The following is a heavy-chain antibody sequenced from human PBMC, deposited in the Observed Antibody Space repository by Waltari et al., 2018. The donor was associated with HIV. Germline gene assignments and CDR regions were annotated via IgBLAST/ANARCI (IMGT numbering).Heavy chain of an antibody. D-gene: IGHD3-22*01. CDR2: IKQDESEK. Sequence: EVQLVESGGGLVQPGGSLRLSCAASGFNFNNYWMTWVRQAPGKGLEWVANIKQDESEKYYVDSVKGRFTISRDNAKNSLFLQMNSLRAEDTAVYYCAREALYDSSGYYFDYWGQGTLVIVSS. V-gene: IGHV3-7*01. J-gene: IGHJ4*02. CDR3: AREALYDSSGYYFDY. CDR1: GFNFNNYW.